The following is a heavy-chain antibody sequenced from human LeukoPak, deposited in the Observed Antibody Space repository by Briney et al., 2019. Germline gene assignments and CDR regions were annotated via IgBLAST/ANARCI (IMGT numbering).Heavy chain of an antibody. CDR1: GFIFNANW. Sequence: GGSLRLSCAASGFIFNANWLTWVRQAPGKGLEWVSAISGSGGSTYYADSVKGRFTISRDNSKNTLYLQMNSLRAEDTAVYYCAKPYDSSGYYSRPFDYWGQGTLVTVSS. CDR3: AKPYDSSGYYSRPFDY. D-gene: IGHD3-22*01. CDR2: ISGSGGST. V-gene: IGHV3-23*01. J-gene: IGHJ4*02.